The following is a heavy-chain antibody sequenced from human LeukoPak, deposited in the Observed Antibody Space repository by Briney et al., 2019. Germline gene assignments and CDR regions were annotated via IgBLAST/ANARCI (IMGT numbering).Heavy chain of an antibody. V-gene: IGHV1-46*01. CDR1: GYTFTSYY. CDR2: INPSGGST. Sequence: ASVKVSCKASGYTFTSYYMHWVRQAPGQGLEWMGIINPSGGSTGYAQKFQGRVTMTRDTSTSTVYMELSGLRSEDTAVYYGARGKGDSSGNSADWWYYMDVWGKGTTVTVSS. J-gene: IGHJ6*03. D-gene: IGHD3-22*01. CDR3: ARGKGDSSGNSADWWYYMDV.